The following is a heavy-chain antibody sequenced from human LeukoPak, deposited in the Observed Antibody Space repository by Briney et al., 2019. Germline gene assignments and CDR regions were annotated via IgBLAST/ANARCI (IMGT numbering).Heavy chain of an antibody. CDR3: AREGSTAVGV. CDR1: GGSISSRGYY. Sequence: SQTLSLTCTVSGGSISSRGYYWSWIRQHPGKGLEWIGYIYYSGSTYYNPSLKSRVTISVDTSKNQFSLKLSSVTAADTAVYYCAREGSTAVGVWGQGTTVTVSS. D-gene: IGHD2-15*01. V-gene: IGHV4-31*03. CDR2: IYYSGST. J-gene: IGHJ6*02.